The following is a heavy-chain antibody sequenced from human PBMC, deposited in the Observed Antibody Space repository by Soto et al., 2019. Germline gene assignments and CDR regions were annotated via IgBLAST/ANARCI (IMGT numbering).Heavy chain of an antibody. D-gene: IGHD2-15*01. V-gene: IGHV5-51*01. CDR2: IYPDNSDT. CDR1: GSYFPGYW. J-gene: IGHJ5*02. Sequence: GESLKISCKGSGSYFPGYWIPWVRQMPGTGLEWMGIIYPDNSDTRYNPSFQGQVTISTDKSISTAYLQWSSLRASDTAIYYCVRQGATAPTLPLIYFDPWGQGTLVTVSS. CDR3: VRQGATAPTLPLIYFDP.